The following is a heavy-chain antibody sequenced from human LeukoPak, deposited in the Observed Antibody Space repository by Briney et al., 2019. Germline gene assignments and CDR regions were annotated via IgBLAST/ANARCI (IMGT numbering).Heavy chain of an antibody. CDR3: ARDRNDSSGYYLGYFDY. CDR2: IDYSAST. V-gene: IGHV4-59*01. D-gene: IGHD3-22*01. CDR1: GGSISSYY. J-gene: IGHJ4*02. Sequence: SETLSLTCTVSGGSISSYYWSWIRQPPGKGLEWIAYIDYSASTNYNPSLKSRVTISVDTSKNQFSLKLNSVTAADTAVYYCARDRNDSSGYYLGYFDYWGQGTLVTVSS.